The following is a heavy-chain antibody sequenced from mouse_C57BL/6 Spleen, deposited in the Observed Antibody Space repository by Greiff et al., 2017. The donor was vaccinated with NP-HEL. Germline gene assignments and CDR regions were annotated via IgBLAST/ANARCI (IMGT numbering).Heavy chain of an antibody. CDR2: INPNYGTT. CDR3: ARRGGYRNYVDAMDY. Sequence: EVQLQQSGPELVKPGASVKISCKASGYSFTDYNMNWVKQSNGKSLEWIGVINPNYGTTSYNQKFKGKATLTVDKSSSTVYMQLNSLTSEDSAVYYCARRGGYRNYVDAMDYWGQGTSVTVSS. J-gene: IGHJ4*01. D-gene: IGHD2-5*01. CDR1: GYSFTDYN. V-gene: IGHV1-39*01.